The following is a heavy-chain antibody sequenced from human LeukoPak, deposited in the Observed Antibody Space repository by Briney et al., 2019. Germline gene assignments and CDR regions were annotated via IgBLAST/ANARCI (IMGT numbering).Heavy chain of an antibody. D-gene: IGHD2-15*01. Sequence: GSLRLSCAASGFIFSNYAMTWVRQAPGKGLQWVSTITSGGQTYYADSVKGRFTISRDNSKNTLYLQMNSLRAEDTAVYQCAKYCSGGNCYSGLYWGQGTLVTVSS. J-gene: IGHJ4*02. CDR2: ITSGGQT. CDR1: GFIFSNYA. V-gene: IGHV3-23*01. CDR3: AKYCSGGNCYSGLY.